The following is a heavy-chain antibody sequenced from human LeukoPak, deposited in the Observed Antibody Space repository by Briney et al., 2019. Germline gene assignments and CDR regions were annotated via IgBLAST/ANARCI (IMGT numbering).Heavy chain of an antibody. CDR1: GFTFSSYA. Sequence: PGGSLRLSCAASGFTFSSYAMNWVRQAPGKGLEWVSTISGSGGGGSTYYADSVKGRFTISRDNSKNTLYLQMNSLRAEDTAVYYCAKGRRITAAGPDAFDIWGQGTMVTVSS. CDR2: ISGSGGGGST. J-gene: IGHJ3*02. CDR3: AKGRRITAAGPDAFDI. V-gene: IGHV3-23*01. D-gene: IGHD6-13*01.